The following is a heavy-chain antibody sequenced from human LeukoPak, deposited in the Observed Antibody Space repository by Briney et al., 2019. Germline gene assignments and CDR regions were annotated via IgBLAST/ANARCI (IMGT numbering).Heavy chain of an antibody. CDR1: GYTFTGYY. V-gene: IGHV1-2*02. J-gene: IGHJ3*02. CDR2: INPNSGGT. CDR3: ARDRDYYDSSGYYSAFDI. Sequence: ASVKVSCKASGYTFTGYYMHWVRQAPGQGLEWMGWINPNSGGTNYAQKFQGRVTMTRDTSISTAYMELSRLRSDDTAVYYCARDRDYYDSSGYYSAFDIWGQGTMVTVSS. D-gene: IGHD3-22*01.